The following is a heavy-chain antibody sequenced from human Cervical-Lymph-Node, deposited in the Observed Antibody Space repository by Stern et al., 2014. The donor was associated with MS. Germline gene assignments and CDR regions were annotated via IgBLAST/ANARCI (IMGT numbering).Heavy chain of an antibody. Sequence: QVQLQESGPGLVKPSQTLSLTCTVSGGSISSGGYYWSWIRQHPGKGLEWLGYIYYSGSTYYNPSLKSRVTISVDTSKNQFSLKLSSVTAADTAVYYCARVAYDFWSGYYSIDYWGQGTLVTVSS. CDR2: IYYSGST. CDR3: ARVAYDFWSGYYSIDY. D-gene: IGHD3-3*01. CDR1: GGSISSGGYY. V-gene: IGHV4-31*03. J-gene: IGHJ4*02.